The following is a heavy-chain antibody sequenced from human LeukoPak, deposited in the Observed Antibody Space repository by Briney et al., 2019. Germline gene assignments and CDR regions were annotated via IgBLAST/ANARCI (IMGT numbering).Heavy chain of an antibody. D-gene: IGHD6-19*01. CDR3: ARGGSSSGWYLNWFDP. V-gene: IGHV1-2*02. CDR1: GYTFTGYY. CDR2: INPNSGGT. Sequence: GASVKVSCKASGYTFTGYYMHWVRRAPGQGLEWMGWINPNSGGTNYAQKFQGRVTMTRDTSISTAYMELSRLRSDDTAVYYCARGGSSSGWYLNWFDPWGQGTLVTVSS. J-gene: IGHJ5*02.